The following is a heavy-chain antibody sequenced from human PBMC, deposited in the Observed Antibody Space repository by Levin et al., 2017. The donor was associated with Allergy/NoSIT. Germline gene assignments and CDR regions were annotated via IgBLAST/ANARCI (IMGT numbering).Heavy chain of an antibody. Sequence: ASVKVSCKASGFTFSNSAIQWVRQARGQRLEWIGWIVVGTNDTNYAQKFQERVTITRDMSTSTVHMELRSLISEDTAVYYCSAEVGRYGDYIYYFYGMDVWGQGTTVTVSS. D-gene: IGHD4-17*01. V-gene: IGHV1-58*02. CDR2: IVVGTNDT. CDR3: SAEVGRYGDYIYYFYGMDV. J-gene: IGHJ6*02. CDR1: GFTFSNSA.